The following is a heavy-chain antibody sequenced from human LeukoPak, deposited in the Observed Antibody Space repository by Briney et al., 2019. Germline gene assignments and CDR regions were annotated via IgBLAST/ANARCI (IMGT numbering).Heavy chain of an antibody. CDR1: RFAFHNYA. J-gene: IGHJ6*02. CDR3: AKDRSSRYYYYYYGMDV. CDR2: ISVDGGDI. Sequence: GGSLRLSCAASRFAFHNYAMTWIRQAPERGLEWVSSISVDGGDIKYTDSAKGRFTISRDNSKNTLYLQMNSLRAEDTAVYYCAKDRSSRYYYYYYGMDVWGQGTTVTVSS. D-gene: IGHD3-16*02. V-gene: IGHV3-23*01.